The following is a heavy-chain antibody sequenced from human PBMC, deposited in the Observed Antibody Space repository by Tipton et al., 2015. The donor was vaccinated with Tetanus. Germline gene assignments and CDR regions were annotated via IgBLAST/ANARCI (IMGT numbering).Heavy chain of an antibody. CDR2: IKEDGSEK. V-gene: IGHV3-7*01. CDR1: GFTFSTYW. D-gene: IGHD2-21*01. CDR3: ARESRSKIVGQ. J-gene: IGHJ4*02. Sequence: SLRLSCAASGFTFSTYWMSWVRQAPGKGLEWVAKIKEDGSEKYYVDSVKGRFTISRDNAEKSLFLQMNSLRVEDTAMYYCARESRSKIVGQWGQGALVTVSS.